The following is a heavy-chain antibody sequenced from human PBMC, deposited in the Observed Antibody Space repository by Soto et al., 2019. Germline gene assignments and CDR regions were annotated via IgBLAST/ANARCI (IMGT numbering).Heavy chain of an antibody. CDR3: ARALAAVTCY. CDR2: ISYDGSNK. CDR1: GFTFSSHA. D-gene: IGHD6-13*01. V-gene: IGHV3-30-3*01. J-gene: IGHJ4*02. Sequence: GGSLRLSCAASGFTFSSHAMHWVRQAPGKGLEWVAVISYDGSNKYYADSVKGRFTISRDNSKNTLYLQMNSLRAEDTAVYYCARALAAVTCYWGQGTLVTVSS.